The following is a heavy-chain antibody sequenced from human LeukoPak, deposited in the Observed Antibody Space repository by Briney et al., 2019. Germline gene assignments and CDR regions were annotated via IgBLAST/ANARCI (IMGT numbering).Heavy chain of an antibody. CDR2: TKEDGSGS. J-gene: IGHJ4*02. Sequence: GGSLRLSCAASGFSCSYYWMSWVRQAPGQGLEWVANTKEDGSGSSYVDSVKGLFTISRDNAKNSLYLQMNSLRAEDTAVYYGGKGGVVGTRYYFDSWGQGTLVSVSS. D-gene: IGHD2-15*01. V-gene: IGHV3-7*01. CDR1: GFSCSYYW. CDR3: GKGGVVGTRYYFDS.